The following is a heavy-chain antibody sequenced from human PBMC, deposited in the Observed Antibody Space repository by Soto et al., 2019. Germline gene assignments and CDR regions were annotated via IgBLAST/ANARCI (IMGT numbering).Heavy chain of an antibody. J-gene: IGHJ4*02. Sequence: QVQLQESGPGLVKPSETLSLTCTVSAGTISSWYWSWIRQPPGKGLEWIGYDYYSGSTNCNHSLKSRVTIAVGTSKSQFSLKLSAVTAADTAVYYCAGRYGSAIDYWGQGTLVTVSS. CDR1: AGTISSWY. D-gene: IGHD1-26*01. V-gene: IGHV4-59*08. CDR3: AGRYGSAIDY. CDR2: DYYSGST.